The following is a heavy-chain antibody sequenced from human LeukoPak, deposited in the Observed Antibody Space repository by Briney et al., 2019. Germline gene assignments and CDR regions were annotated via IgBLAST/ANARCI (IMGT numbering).Heavy chain of an antibody. D-gene: IGHD3-10*01. CDR2: IYYSGST. CDR1: GGSISSGDYD. J-gene: IGHJ6*02. CDR3: ARRTSYYGSGSYYYYGMDV. Sequence: SETLSLTCTVSGGSISSGDYDWSWIRQAPGKGLEWMGNIYYSGSTYDHRSLKSRVTISVDTSKNQFSLKLSSVTAADTDVYYCARRTSYYGSGSYYYYGMDVWGQGTTVTVSS. V-gene: IGHV4-30-4*01.